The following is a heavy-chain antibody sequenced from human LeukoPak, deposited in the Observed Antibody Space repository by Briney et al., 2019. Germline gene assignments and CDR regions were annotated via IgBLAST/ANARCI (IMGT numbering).Heavy chain of an antibody. CDR2: ISSSSSYI. D-gene: IGHD2-15*01. CDR1: GFTFSSYS. Sequence: TGGSLRLSCAASGFTFSSYSMNWVRQAPGKGLEWVSSISSSSSYIYYADSVKGRFTISRDNAKNSLYLRMNSLRAEDTAVYYCARVPVVVAASYFDFWGQGTLVTVSS. J-gene: IGHJ4*02. CDR3: ARVPVVVAASYFDF. V-gene: IGHV3-21*01.